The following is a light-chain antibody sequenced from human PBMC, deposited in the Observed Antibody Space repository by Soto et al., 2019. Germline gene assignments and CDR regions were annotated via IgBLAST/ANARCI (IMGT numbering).Light chain of an antibody. Sequence: EIVLTQSPGTLSLFPGERATLSCRASQSVSSSYLAWYQQKPGQAPRLLIYGASSRATGIPDRFSGSGSGTDFTLTISRLEPEDFAMYYCQQYGRSPLVTFGQGTRLEIK. J-gene: IGKJ5*01. CDR2: GAS. V-gene: IGKV3-20*01. CDR1: QSVSSSY. CDR3: QQYGRSPLVT.